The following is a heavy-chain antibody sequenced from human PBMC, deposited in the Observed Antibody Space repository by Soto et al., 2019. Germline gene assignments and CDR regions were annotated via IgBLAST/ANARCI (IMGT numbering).Heavy chain of an antibody. CDR1: GYSFTNYW. J-gene: IGHJ4*02. Sequence: GESLKISCKGSGYSFTNYWIGWVRQMPGKGLEWMGIINPADSDTRYSPSFQGQVTVSVDKPISTAYLQRGSLKASDTAMYYCVRPDRTGYYAHWGQGTPVTVS. D-gene: IGHD3-9*01. CDR2: INPADSDT. V-gene: IGHV5-51*01. CDR3: VRPDRTGYYAH.